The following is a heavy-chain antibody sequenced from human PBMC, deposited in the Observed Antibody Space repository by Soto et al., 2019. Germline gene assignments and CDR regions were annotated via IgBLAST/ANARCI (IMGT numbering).Heavy chain of an antibody. Sequence: GASVKVSCKASGYTFTSYAMHWVRQAPGQRLEWMGWINAGNGNTKYSQKFQGRVTITRDTSASTAYMELSSLRSEDAAVYYCARDLIVVVTAMFYYYYYGMDVWGQGTTVTVFS. D-gene: IGHD2-21*02. CDR1: GYTFTSYA. V-gene: IGHV1-3*01. CDR3: ARDLIVVVTAMFYYYYYGMDV. CDR2: INAGNGNT. J-gene: IGHJ6*02.